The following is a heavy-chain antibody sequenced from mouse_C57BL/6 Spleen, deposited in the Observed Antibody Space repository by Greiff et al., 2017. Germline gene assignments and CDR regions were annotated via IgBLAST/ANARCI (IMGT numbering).Heavy chain of an antibody. J-gene: IGHJ1*03. Sequence: QVQLKQPGAELVKPGASVKMSCKASGYTFTSYWITWVKQRLGQGLEWIGDIYPGSGSTNYNEKFKSKATLTVDTSSSTAYMQLSSLTSEDSAVYYCARDGYYVEWYFDVWGTGTTVTVSS. CDR3: ARDGYYVEWYFDV. D-gene: IGHD2-3*01. V-gene: IGHV1-55*01. CDR2: IYPGSGST. CDR1: GYTFTSYW.